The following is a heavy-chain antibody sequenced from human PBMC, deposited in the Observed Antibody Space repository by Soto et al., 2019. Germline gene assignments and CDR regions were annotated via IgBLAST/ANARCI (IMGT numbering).Heavy chain of an antibody. CDR2: IYYSGST. CDR1: HGSISSSSYY. V-gene: IGHV4-39*07. J-gene: IGHJ4*02. CDR3: VRVRGGVWGDYRRRAPRFDS. D-gene: IGHD3-16*01. Sequence: PSETLSLTCTVSHGSISSSSYYWGWIRQPPGKGLEWIGSIYYSGSTYYNPSLKSRATISLDKSKSQFSLKLTSVTAADKAIYYCVRVRGGVWGDYRRRAPRFDSWGQGTPVTVSS.